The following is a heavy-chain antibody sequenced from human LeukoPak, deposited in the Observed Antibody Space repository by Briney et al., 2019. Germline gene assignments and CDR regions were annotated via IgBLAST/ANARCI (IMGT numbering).Heavy chain of an antibody. CDR1: GYTFTSYG. V-gene: IGHV1-18*01. Sequence: ASVKVSCKASGYTFTSYGISWVRQAPGQGLEWVGWISAYNGNTNYAQKLQGRVTMTTDTSTSTAYMELRSLRSDDTAVYYCARSDSSGFKNDYWGQGTLVTVSS. CDR3: ARSDSSGFKNDY. D-gene: IGHD3-22*01. J-gene: IGHJ4*02. CDR2: ISAYNGNT.